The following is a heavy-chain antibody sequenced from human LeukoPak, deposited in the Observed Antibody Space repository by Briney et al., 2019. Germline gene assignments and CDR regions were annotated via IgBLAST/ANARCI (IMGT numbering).Heavy chain of an antibody. CDR3: ARDNGGCSGGSCYPFDY. J-gene: IGHJ4*02. CDR1: GGSISSYY. D-gene: IGHD2-15*01. CDR2: IYYSGST. Sequence: SETLSLTCTVSGGSISSYYWSWIRQPPGKGLEWIGYIYYSGSTNYNPSLKSRVTISVDTSKNQFSLKLGSVTAADTAVYYCARDNGGCSGGSCYPFDYWGQGTLVTVSS. V-gene: IGHV4-59*01.